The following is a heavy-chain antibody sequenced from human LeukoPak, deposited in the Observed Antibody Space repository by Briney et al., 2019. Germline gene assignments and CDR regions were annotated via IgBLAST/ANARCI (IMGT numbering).Heavy chain of an antibody. J-gene: IGHJ4*02. Sequence: WVSAISGSGGSTYYADSVKGRFTISRDNSKNTLYLQMNSLRAEDTAVYYCAKLPSGSYFDYWGQGTLVTVSS. D-gene: IGHD1-26*01. CDR2: ISGSGGST. CDR3: AKLPSGSYFDY. V-gene: IGHV3-23*01.